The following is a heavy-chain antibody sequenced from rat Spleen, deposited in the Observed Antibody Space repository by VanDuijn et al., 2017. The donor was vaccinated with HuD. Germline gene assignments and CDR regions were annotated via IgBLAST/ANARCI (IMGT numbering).Heavy chain of an antibody. CDR3: VREAAGVDN. CDR2: INKDSSTI. V-gene: IGHV4-2*01. CDR1: GFNFNDYW. Sequence: EVQLVESGGGLVQPGRSLKLSCAASGFNFNDYWMGWVRQAPGKGLEWIGEINKDSSTIKYSPSLKDKFTISRDNAQNTLYLQMSNLGSEDTAIYYCVREAAGVDNWGQGVMVTVSS. J-gene: IGHJ2*01. D-gene: IGHD4-4*01.